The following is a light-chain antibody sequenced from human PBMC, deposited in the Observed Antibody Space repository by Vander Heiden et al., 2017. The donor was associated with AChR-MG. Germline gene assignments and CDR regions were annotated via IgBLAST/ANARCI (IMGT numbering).Light chain of an antibody. CDR3: QTWGTGIPV. Sequence: QLVLTHSPSASASLGASVQLPCTLSSGHSRYAIAWHQQQPGKGPRYVMKLNSDGSHSRGDGVPERCSGSSSGAERYRTIASRQSEDEADYYCQTWGTGIPVFGGGTKLTVL. CDR1: SGHSRYA. V-gene: IGLV4-69*01. CDR2: LNSDGSH. J-gene: IGLJ2*01.